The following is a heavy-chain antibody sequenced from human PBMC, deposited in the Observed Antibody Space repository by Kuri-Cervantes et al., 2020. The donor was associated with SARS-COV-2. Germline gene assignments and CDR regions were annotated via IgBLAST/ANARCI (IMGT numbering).Heavy chain of an antibody. V-gene: IGHV3-53*01. CDR2: IYSGGST. D-gene: IGHD6-13*01. J-gene: IGHJ1*01. CDR3: ARVRAAAGTFIEYFQH. Sequence: GGSLRLSCAASGFTVSSNYMSWVRQAPGKGLEWVSVIYSGGSTYYADSVKGRFTISRDNSKNTLYLQMNSLRAEDTAVYYCARVRAAAGTFIEYFQHWGQGTLVTVSS. CDR1: GFTVSSNY.